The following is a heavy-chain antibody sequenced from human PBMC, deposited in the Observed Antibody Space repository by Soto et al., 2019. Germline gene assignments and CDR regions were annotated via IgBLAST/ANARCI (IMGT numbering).Heavy chain of an antibody. Sequence: PGGSLRLSCAASGFTFSDYYMSWIRQAPGKGLEWVSYISSSGSIIYYVDSVKGRFTISRDNSKNTPYLQMNSLRAEDTAVYYCAKDVGYDFWSGALYYGMDVWGQGTTVTVSS. CDR2: ISSSGSII. V-gene: IGHV3-11*01. D-gene: IGHD3-3*01. J-gene: IGHJ6*02. CDR3: AKDVGYDFWSGALYYGMDV. CDR1: GFTFSDYY.